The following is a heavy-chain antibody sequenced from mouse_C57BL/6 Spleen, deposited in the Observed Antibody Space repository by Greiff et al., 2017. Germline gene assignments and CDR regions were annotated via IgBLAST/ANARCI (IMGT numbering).Heavy chain of an antibody. Sequence: QVQLQQSGAELVKPGASVKISCKASGYAFSSYWMNWVKQRPGKGLEWIGQIYPGDGDTNYNGKFKGKATLTADKSSSTAYMQLSSLTSEDSAVYFCASPVYYGSSSLNYWGQGTSVTVSS. CDR2: IYPGDGDT. CDR1: GYAFSSYW. D-gene: IGHD1-1*01. J-gene: IGHJ4*01. CDR3: ASPVYYGSSSLNY. V-gene: IGHV1-80*01.